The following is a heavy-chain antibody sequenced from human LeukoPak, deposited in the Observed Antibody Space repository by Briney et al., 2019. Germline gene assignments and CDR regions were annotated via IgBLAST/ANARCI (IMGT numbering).Heavy chain of an antibody. CDR2: IYTSGST. CDR1: GGSISSGSYY. D-gene: IGHD4-11*01. Sequence: SQTLSLTCTVSGGSISSGSYYWSWIRQPAGKGLEWIGRIYTSGSTNYNPSLKSRVTISVDTSKNQFSLKLSSVTAADTAVYYCASTVTRLSVAPFDPWGQGTLVTVSS. J-gene: IGHJ5*02. CDR3: ASTVTRLSVAPFDP. V-gene: IGHV4-61*02.